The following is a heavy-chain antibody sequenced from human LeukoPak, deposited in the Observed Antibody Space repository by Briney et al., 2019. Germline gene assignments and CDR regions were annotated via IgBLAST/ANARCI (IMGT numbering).Heavy chain of an antibody. V-gene: IGHV3-11*01. D-gene: IGHD1-20*01. J-gene: IGHJ4*02. CDR2: IGPSGTTL. Sequence: PGGSLRLSCAASGFPFSHYLMSWVRQAPGKGLEWVSYIGPSGTTLYYADSVKGRFTISRDDAKNSLYLQLSSLRAEDTAVYYCARASYNWNWGQGTLVTVSS. CDR1: GFPFSHYL. CDR3: ARASYNWN.